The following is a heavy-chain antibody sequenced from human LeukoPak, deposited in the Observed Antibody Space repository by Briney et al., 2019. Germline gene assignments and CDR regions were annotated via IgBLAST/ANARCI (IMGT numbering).Heavy chain of an antibody. CDR1: GFTFSDYY. D-gene: IGHD3-3*02. V-gene: IGHV3-11*01. Sequence: PGGSLRLSCAASGFTFSDYYMSWIRQAPGKGLEWVSYIDTSGTTIYYADSVKGRFTISRDNARNSLYFQMNSLRPEDTAVYYCARNERTAHFWRDYYWFWGQGTLVTVSS. CDR2: IDTSGTTI. CDR3: ARNERTAHFWRDYYWF. J-gene: IGHJ4*02.